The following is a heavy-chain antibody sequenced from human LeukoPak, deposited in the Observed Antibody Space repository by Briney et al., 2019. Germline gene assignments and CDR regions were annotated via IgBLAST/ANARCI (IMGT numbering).Heavy chain of an antibody. V-gene: IGHV3-73*01. J-gene: IGHJ4*02. CDR1: GFTFSGSA. CDR2: IRSRANSYAT. Sequence: GGSLRLSCAASGFTFSGSAMHWVRQASGKGLEWVGRIRSRANSYATTYAASVKGRFIISRDDSKNTAYLQMNSLKNEDTAVYYCTRRGDYGDYGTYFDYWGQGTLVTVSS. D-gene: IGHD4-17*01. CDR3: TRRGDYGDYGTYFDY.